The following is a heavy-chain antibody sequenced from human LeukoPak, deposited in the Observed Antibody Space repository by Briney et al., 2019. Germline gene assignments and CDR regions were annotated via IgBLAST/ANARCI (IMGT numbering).Heavy chain of an antibody. CDR3: ARGGAVADLYYYYGMDV. J-gene: IGHJ6*02. CDR1: GGTFSSYA. V-gene: IGHV1-69*06. D-gene: IGHD6-19*01. Sequence: SVKVSCKASGGTFSSYAISWVRQAPGQGLEWMGGIIPIFGTANYAQKLQGRVTITADKSTSTAYMELSSLRSEDTAVYYCARGGAVADLYYYYGMDVWGQGTTVTVSS. CDR2: IIPIFGTA.